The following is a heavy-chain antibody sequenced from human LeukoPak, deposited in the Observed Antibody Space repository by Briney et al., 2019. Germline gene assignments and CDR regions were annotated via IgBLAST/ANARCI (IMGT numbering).Heavy chain of an antibody. Sequence: GESLEISCKGSGYSFTSYWIGWVRQMPGKGLEWMGIIYPGDSDTRYSPSFQGQVTISADKSISTAYLQWSSLKASDTAMYYCARQPPGYPLSNWFDPWGQGTLVTVSS. CDR3: ARQPPGYPLSNWFDP. CDR2: IYPGDSDT. CDR1: GYSFTSYW. J-gene: IGHJ5*02. D-gene: IGHD3-16*02. V-gene: IGHV5-51*01.